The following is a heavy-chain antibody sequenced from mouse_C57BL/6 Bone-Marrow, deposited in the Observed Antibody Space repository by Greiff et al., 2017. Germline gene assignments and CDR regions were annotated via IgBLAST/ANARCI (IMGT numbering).Heavy chain of an antibody. CDR2: IWSGGST. Sequence: QVQLQQSGPGLVQPSQSLSITCTVSGFSLTSYGVHWVRQSPGKGLEWLGVIWSGGSTDYNAAFISRLSISKDNSKSQVFFKMNSLQADDATIYYCARVVDGYFDVWGTGTTVTVSS. CDR1: GFSLTSYG. V-gene: IGHV2-2*01. J-gene: IGHJ1*03. CDR3: ARVVDGYFDV. D-gene: IGHD1-1*02.